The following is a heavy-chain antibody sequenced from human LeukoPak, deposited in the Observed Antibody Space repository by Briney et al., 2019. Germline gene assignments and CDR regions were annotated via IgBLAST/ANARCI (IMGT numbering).Heavy chain of an antibody. J-gene: IGHJ4*02. CDR2: IKEDGIEK. Sequence: GGSLRLSCATSGFTFSSHWMNWVREAPGKGLEWVANIKEDGIEKYYVDSVKGRFTISRDNAKNSLCLQMNSLRAEDTAIYYCVRSGGYWGQGTLVTVSS. D-gene: IGHD1-26*01. CDR1: GFTFSSHW. V-gene: IGHV3-7*05. CDR3: VRSGGY.